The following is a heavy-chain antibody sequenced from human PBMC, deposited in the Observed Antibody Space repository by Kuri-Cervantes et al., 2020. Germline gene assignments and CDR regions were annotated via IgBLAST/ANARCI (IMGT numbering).Heavy chain of an antibody. CDR3: ARVGGDNWAGRVDAFDI. D-gene: IGHD2-21*01. Sequence: ASVKVSCKASGYTFTSYAMHWVRQAPGQRLEWMGWINAGNGNTKYSQKFQGRVTITRDTSASTAYMELSSLRSEDTAVYYCARVGGDNWAGRVDAFDIWGQGTMVTVSS. CDR1: GYTFTSYA. CDR2: INAGNGNT. J-gene: IGHJ3*02. V-gene: IGHV1-3*01.